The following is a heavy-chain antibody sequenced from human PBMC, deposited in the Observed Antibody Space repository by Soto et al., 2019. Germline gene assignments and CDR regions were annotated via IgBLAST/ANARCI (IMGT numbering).Heavy chain of an antibody. Sequence: GAAVKVSCKASGGTFSSYAISWVRQAPGQGLEWMGGIIPIFGTANYAQKFQGRVTITADESTSTAYMELSSLRSEDTAVYYCARSLIVVVTATSFYYYYLGMDVWGQGITVT. CDR2: IIPIFGTA. CDR1: GGTFSSYA. CDR3: ARSLIVVVTATSFYYYYLGMDV. J-gene: IGHJ6*01. D-gene: IGHD2-21*02. V-gene: IGHV1-69*13.